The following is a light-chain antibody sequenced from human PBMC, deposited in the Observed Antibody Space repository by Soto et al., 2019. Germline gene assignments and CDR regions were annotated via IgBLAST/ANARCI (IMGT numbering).Light chain of an antibody. CDR2: GAS. CDR3: QQYGDPST. J-gene: IGKJ3*01. Sequence: EIVLTQSPGTLSVSPGERATLSCRASQTIKRNYLAWYQQKAGQAPRLLIFGASSRATGIPDRFGGSGSGTDFTLTISRLEPEDFAVYHCQQYGDPSTFGAGTKVDIK. V-gene: IGKV3-20*01. CDR1: QTIKRNY.